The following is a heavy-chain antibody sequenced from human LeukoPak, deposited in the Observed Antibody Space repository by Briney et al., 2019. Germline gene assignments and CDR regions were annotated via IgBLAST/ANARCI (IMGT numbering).Heavy chain of an antibody. CDR3: ARHSGCSGGSCYFVQFDY. Sequence: PSETLSLTCTVSGGSISSYYWSWIRQPPGKGLEWIGYIYYSGSTNYNPSLKSRVTISVDTSKNQFSLKLNSVTAADTAVYYCARHSGCSGGSCYFVQFDYWGQGTLVTVSS. CDR1: GGSISSYY. D-gene: IGHD2-15*01. J-gene: IGHJ4*02. V-gene: IGHV4-59*08. CDR2: IYYSGST.